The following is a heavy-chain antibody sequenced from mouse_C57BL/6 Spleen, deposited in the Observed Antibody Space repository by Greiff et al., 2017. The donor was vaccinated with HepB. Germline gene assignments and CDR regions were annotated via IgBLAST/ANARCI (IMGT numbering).Heavy chain of an antibody. J-gene: IGHJ3*01. V-gene: IGHV1-74*01. Sequence: QVHVKQPGAELVKPGASVKVSCKASGYTFTSYWMHWVKQRPGQGLEWIGRIHPSDSDTNYNQKFKGKATLTVDKSSSTAYMQLSSLTSEDSAVYYCAFYGNYEAWFAYWGQGTLVTVSA. D-gene: IGHD2-1*01. CDR3: AFYGNYEAWFAY. CDR2: IHPSDSDT. CDR1: GYTFTSYW.